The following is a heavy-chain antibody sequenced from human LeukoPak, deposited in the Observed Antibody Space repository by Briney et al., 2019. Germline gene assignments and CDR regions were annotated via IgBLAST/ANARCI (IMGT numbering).Heavy chain of an antibody. CDR3: ARVRSITMVRGASYYMDV. J-gene: IGHJ6*03. CDR1: GGSISSYY. Sequence: SETLSLTCSVSGGSISSYYWSWIRQPAGKGLEWIGRIYTSGSTNYNPSLKSRVTMSVDTSKNQFSLKLSSVTAADTAVYYCARVRSITMVRGASYYMDVWGKGTTVTISS. CDR2: IYTSGST. D-gene: IGHD3-10*01. V-gene: IGHV4-4*07.